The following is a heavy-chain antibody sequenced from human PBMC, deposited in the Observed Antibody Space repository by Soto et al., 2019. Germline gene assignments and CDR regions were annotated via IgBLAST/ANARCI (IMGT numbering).Heavy chain of an antibody. J-gene: IGHJ4*02. D-gene: IGHD3-16*02. CDR2: ISYRGTT. Sequence: SETLSLTCIVSSGSISGDGYHWSWIRRYPGKGLEWIGFISYRGTTSYNPALRSRVYMSVDTSQNQFSLKLSSVTAADTAVYYCARERAGLPFIDFWGQGTLVTVYS. V-gene: IGHV4-31*03. CDR1: SGSISGDGYH. CDR3: ARERAGLPFIDF.